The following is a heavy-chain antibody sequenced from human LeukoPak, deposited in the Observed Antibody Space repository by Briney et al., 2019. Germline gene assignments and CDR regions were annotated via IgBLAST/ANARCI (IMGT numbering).Heavy chain of an antibody. CDR2: IYTSGST. V-gene: IGHV4-4*07. CDR3: ARDYDFWSGYYRYNWFDP. J-gene: IGHJ5*02. Sequence: SETLSPICTVSGGSISSYYWSWIRRPAGKGLEWIGRIYTSGSTNYNPSLKSRVTMSVDTSKNQFSLKLSSVTAADTAVYYCARDYDFWSGYYRYNWFDPWGQGTLVTVSS. D-gene: IGHD3-3*01. CDR1: GGSISSYY.